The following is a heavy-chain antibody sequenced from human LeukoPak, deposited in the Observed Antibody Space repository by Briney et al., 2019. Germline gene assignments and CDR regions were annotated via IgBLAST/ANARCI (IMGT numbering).Heavy chain of an antibody. D-gene: IGHD2/OR15-2a*01. CDR3: ATDFYRGRQFDY. CDR1: GNTFTDLS. J-gene: IGHJ4*02. CDR2: FDPEDVGT. Sequence: ASVKVSFKVSGNTFTDLSMNWVRQAPGKGLEWMGGFDPEDVGTIYAQKFQGRVTMTEDTSTATAYMELSSLRPDDTAVYYCATDFYRGRQFDYWGQGTLVTVSS. V-gene: IGHV1-24*01.